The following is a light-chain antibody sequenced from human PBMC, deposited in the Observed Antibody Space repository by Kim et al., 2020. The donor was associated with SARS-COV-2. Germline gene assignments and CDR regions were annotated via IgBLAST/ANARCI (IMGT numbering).Light chain of an antibody. CDR1: KLGDKY. CDR3: QAWDSSTVV. V-gene: IGLV3-1*01. CDR2: QDS. Sequence: SGSPGQTASITCSGDKLGDKYACWYQQKPGQSPVLVIYQDSKRPSGIPERFSGSNSGNTATLIISGTQAMDEADYYCQAWDSSTVVFGGGTQLTVL. J-gene: IGLJ2*01.